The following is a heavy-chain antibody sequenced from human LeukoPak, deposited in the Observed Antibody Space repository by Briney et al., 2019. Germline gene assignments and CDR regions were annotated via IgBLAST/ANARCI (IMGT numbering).Heavy chain of an antibody. Sequence: GGSLRLSCAASGFTFSSYGMHWVRQAPGKGLEWVAVISYDGSNKYYADSVKGRFTISRGKSKNTLYLQMNSLRAEDTAVYYCAKDSIRRGVAGTCAIDYWGQGTLVTVSS. V-gene: IGHV3-30*18. CDR3: AKDSIRRGVAGTCAIDY. CDR1: GFTFSSYG. CDR2: ISYDGSNK. J-gene: IGHJ4*02. D-gene: IGHD6-19*01.